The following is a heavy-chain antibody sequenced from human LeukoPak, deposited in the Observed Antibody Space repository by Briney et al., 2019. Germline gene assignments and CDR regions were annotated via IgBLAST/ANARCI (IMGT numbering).Heavy chain of an antibody. Sequence: PGGSLRLSCAASGFTFSSYWMHWVRQAPGQGLVWLSRLSTDGSSTDYADSVKGRFTISRDNAKNTLYLQMNSLRAEDTAVYYCARDTRFWDFDYWGQGTLVTVSS. J-gene: IGHJ4*02. D-gene: IGHD7-27*01. CDR2: LSTDGSST. V-gene: IGHV3-74*01. CDR3: ARDTRFWDFDY. CDR1: GFTFSSYW.